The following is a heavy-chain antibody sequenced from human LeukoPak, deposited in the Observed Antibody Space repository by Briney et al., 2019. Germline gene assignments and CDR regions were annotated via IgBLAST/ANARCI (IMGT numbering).Heavy chain of an antibody. J-gene: IGHJ6*03. CDR1: GDSISSGDYY. V-gene: IGHV4-61*02. CDR2: ISSSGST. D-gene: IGHD2-15*01. Sequence: SETLSLTCTVSGDSISSGDYYWSWIRQPAGKGLEWIGRISSSGSTNYNPSLKSRVTISVDTSKNQFSLKLSSVTAADTAVYYCASHRCSGGSCYSPRRDYYYYMDVWGKGTTVTISS. CDR3: ASHRCSGGSCYSPRRDYYYYMDV.